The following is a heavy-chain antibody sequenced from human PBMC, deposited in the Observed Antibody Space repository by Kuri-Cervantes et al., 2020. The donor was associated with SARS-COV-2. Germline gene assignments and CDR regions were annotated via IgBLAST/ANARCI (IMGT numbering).Heavy chain of an antibody. D-gene: IGHD3-22*01. J-gene: IGHJ6*02. CDR3: ARDSVRCYYDSSGYYPPRDYYYYGMDV. CDR1: GFTFSSYS. Sequence: GESLKISCAASGFTFSSYSMNWVRQAPGKGLEWVSYISSSSTIYYADSVKGRFTISRDNAKNSLYLQMNSLRAEDTAVYYCARDSVRCYYDSSGYYPPRDYYYYGMDVWGQGTTVTVSS. V-gene: IGHV3-48*01. CDR2: ISSSSTI.